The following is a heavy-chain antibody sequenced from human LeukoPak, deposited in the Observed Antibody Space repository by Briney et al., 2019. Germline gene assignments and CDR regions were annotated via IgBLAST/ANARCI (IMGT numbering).Heavy chain of an antibody. CDR2: IYYSGST. D-gene: IGHD6-6*01. Sequence: SETLSLTCTVSGGSISSGDYYWSWIRQPPGKGLGWIGYIYYSGSTYYNPSLKSRVTISVDTSKNQFSLKLSSVTAADTAVYYCARDRVSYYYYYMDVWGKGTTVTVSS. J-gene: IGHJ6*03. CDR1: GGSISSGDYY. CDR3: ARDRVSYYYYYMDV. V-gene: IGHV4-30-4*08.